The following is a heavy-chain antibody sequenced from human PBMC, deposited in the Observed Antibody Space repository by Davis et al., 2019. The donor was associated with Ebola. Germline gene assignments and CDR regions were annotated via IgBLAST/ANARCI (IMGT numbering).Heavy chain of an antibody. CDR3: ARVQYYDSSGYFEYFDY. CDR1: GFTFSSYA. CDR2: ISYDGSNK. D-gene: IGHD3-22*01. J-gene: IGHJ4*02. V-gene: IGHV3-30*14. Sequence: GESLKISCAASGFTFSSYAMHWVRQAPGKGLEWVAVISYDGSNKYYADSVKGRFTISRDNSKNTLYLQMNSLRAEDTAVYYCARVQYYDSSGYFEYFDYWGQGTLVTVSS.